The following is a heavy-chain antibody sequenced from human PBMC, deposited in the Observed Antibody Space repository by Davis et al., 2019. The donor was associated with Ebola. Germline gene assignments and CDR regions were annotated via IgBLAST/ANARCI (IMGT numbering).Heavy chain of an antibody. CDR3: AKGARRYDTYGMDV. J-gene: IGHJ6*02. D-gene: IGHD3-9*01. V-gene: IGHV3-21*01. CDR2: ISSSSSYI. CDR1: GFTFSSYS. Sequence: GESLKISCAASGFTFSSYSMNWVRQAPGKGLEWVSSISSSSSYIYYADSVKGRFTISRDNAKNSLYLQMNSLRAEDTAVYYCAKGARRYDTYGMDVWGQGTTVTVSS.